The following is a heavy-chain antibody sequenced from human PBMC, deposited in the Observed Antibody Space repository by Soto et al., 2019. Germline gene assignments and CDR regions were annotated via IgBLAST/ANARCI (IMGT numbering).Heavy chain of an antibody. J-gene: IGHJ3*02. D-gene: IGHD1-26*01. V-gene: IGHV1-18*01. CDR2: ISAYNGNT. Sequence: VASVKVSCKASGYTFTSYGISCVRQAPGQGLEWMGWISAYNGNTNYAQKLQGRVTMTTDTSTSTAYMELRSLRSDDTAVYYCARGGFVSPKWELLWRANAFDIWGQGTMVTVSS. CDR3: ARGGFVSPKWELLWRANAFDI. CDR1: GYTFTSYG.